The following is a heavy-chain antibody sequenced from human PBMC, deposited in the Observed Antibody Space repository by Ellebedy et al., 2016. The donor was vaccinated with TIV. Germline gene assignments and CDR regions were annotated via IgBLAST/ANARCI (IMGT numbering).Heavy chain of an antibody. V-gene: IGHV1-69*04. CDR3: ARDLVIVGARGGAKYYFDY. J-gene: IGHJ4*02. D-gene: IGHD1-26*01. CDR2: IIPILGIA. CDR1: GYTFTSYA. Sequence: AASVKVSCKASGYTFTSYAISWVRQAPGQGLEWMGRIIPILGIANYAQKFQGRVTITADKSTSTAYMELSSLRSEDTAVYYCARDLVIVGARGGAKYYFDYWGQGTLVTVSS.